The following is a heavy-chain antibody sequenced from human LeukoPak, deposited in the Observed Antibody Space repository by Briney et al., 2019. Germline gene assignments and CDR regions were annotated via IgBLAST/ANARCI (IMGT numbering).Heavy chain of an antibody. CDR3: ARTKHPLSSWIDY. J-gene: IGHJ4*02. CDR2: IYYSGST. CDR1: GGSISSYY. D-gene: IGHD1-1*01. V-gene: IGHV4-59*01. Sequence: SETLSLTCTVSGGSISSYYWSWIRQPPGKGLEWIGYIYYSGSTNYNPSLKSRVTISVDTSKNQFSLKLSSVTAADTAMYYCARTKHPLSSWIDYWGQGTLVTVSS.